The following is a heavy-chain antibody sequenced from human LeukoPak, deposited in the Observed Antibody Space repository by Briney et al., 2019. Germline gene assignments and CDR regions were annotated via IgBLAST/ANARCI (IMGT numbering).Heavy chain of an antibody. D-gene: IGHD2-15*01. CDR2: IRYDGSNK. CDR3: AKAPGYCSGGSCYSRHYFDY. CDR1: GFTFSSYG. V-gene: IGHV3-30*02. J-gene: IGHJ4*02. Sequence: GGSPRLSCAASGFTFSSYGMHWVRQAPGKGLEWVAFIRYDGSNKYYADSVKGRFTISRDNSKNTLYLQMNSLRAEDTAVYYCAKAPGYCSGGSCYSRHYFDYWGQGTLVTVSS.